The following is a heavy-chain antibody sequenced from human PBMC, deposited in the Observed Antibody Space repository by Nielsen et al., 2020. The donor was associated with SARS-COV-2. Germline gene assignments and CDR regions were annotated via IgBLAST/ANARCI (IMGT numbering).Heavy chain of an antibody. V-gene: IGHV1-18*01. CDR3: ARVVRKITFGGVIAHFDY. CDR2: ISAYNGNT. Sequence: ASVKVSCKASGGTFSSYAISWVRQAPGQGLEWMGWISAYNGNTNYAQKLQGRVTMTTDTSTSTAYMELRSLRSDDTAVYYCARVVRKITFGGVIAHFDYWGQGTLVTVSS. CDR1: GGTFSSYA. D-gene: IGHD3-16*02. J-gene: IGHJ4*02.